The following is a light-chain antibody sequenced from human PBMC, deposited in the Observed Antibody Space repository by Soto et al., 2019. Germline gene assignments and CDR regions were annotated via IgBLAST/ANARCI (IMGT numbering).Light chain of an antibody. CDR2: GNT. CDR3: GSWDSGLSAYV. CDR1: SSNIGAGSD. J-gene: IGLJ1*01. Sequence: QSALAQPPSISGAPGQRVTISCTGSSSNIGAGSDVHWYHQLPGTAPKLLIYGNTNRPSGIPDRFSGSKSGTSATLGITGFQTGDEADYYCGSWDSGLSAYVFGTGTKVTVL. V-gene: IGLV1-40*01.